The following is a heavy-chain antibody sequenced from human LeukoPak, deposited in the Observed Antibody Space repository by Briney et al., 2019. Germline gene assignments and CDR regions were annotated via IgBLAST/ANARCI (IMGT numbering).Heavy chain of an antibody. Sequence: ASVKVSCKASGYTFTGYYIHWVRQAPGQGLEWMGWINPNSGGTKYAQKSQGWVSVTRDTSIRTVYMELSRLTYDDTAVYYCARDLATVATPYFDYWGQGALVTVSS. CDR3: ARDLATVATPYFDY. D-gene: IGHD4-23*01. J-gene: IGHJ4*02. V-gene: IGHV1-2*04. CDR2: INPNSGGT. CDR1: GYTFTGYY.